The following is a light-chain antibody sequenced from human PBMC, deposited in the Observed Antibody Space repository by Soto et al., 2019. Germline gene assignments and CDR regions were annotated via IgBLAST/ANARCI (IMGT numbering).Light chain of an antibody. J-gene: IGKJ1*01. CDR2: GAS. V-gene: IGKV3-20*01. Sequence: EIVLTQSPATLSLSPGERATLSCRASQVSSGTCLAWYQHRPGQAPKFLIHGASSRATGIPDRFTGSGSGTEFTLTITRLEPEDFATYYCQHYNSYSEAFGQGTKVDIK. CDR1: QVSSGTC. CDR3: QHYNSYSEA.